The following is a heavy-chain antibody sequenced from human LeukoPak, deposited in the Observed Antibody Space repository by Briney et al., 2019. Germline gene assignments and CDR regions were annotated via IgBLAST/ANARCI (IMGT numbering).Heavy chain of an antibody. Sequence: GESLKISCTSSGYSFTSYWIGWVRQMPGKCLEWTGIIYPGDSDTRYSPSFQGQVTISADKSISTAYLQWSSLKASDTAMYYCALGGSYRRLGRVYFDYWGQGTLVTVSS. CDR2: IYPGDSDT. J-gene: IGHJ4*02. CDR3: ALGGSYRRLGRVYFDY. CDR1: GYSFTSYW. V-gene: IGHV5-51*01. D-gene: IGHD3-16*02.